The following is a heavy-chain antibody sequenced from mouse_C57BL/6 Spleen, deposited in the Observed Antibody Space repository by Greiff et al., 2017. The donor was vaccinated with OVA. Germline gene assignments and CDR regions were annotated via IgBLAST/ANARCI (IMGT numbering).Heavy chain of an antibody. CDR1: GFSLTSYG. J-gene: IGHJ4*01. CDR3: TRNSEAQATPMDY. CDR2: IWSGGST. D-gene: IGHD3-2*02. Sequence: QVQLKESGPGLVQPSQSLSITCTVSGFSLTSYGVHWVRQSPGKGLEWLGVIWSGGSTDYNEAFISRLSISKDNSKSHVFFRMNRLQADNTAIYYCTRNSEAQATPMDYWGQETSDTVSS. V-gene: IGHV2-2*01.